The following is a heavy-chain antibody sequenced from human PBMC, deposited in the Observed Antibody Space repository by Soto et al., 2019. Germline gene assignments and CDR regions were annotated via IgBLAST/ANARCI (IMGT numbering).Heavy chain of an antibody. CDR2: IYYSGST. CDR1: GGSISSYY. J-gene: IGHJ4*02. V-gene: IGHV4-59*08. Sequence: QVQLQESGPGLVKPSETLSLTCTVSGGSISSYYWSWIRQPPGKGLEWIGYIYYSGSTIYNPSLTSRLTTSGHTSKTQSPLKPSSVTAADTPVYNCARRWGWSVDYWGQGTLVTVPS. CDR3: ARRWGWSVDY. D-gene: IGHD6-19*01.